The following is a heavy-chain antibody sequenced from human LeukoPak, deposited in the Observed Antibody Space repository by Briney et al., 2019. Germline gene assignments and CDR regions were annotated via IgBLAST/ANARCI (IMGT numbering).Heavy chain of an antibody. V-gene: IGHV3-72*01. CDR3: TTDSPLCSGNYYEVP. J-gene: IGHJ5*02. Sequence: PGGSLRLSCAASGFTFSDHYMDWVRQAPGKGLEWVGRSRNKANSYNTEYAASVKCTFIISRDASKNTLYLQMNSLKIEDTAVYYCTTDSPLCSGNYYEVPWGGGTLVTVSS. CDR1: GFTFSDHY. D-gene: IGHD1-26*01. CDR2: SRNKANSYNT.